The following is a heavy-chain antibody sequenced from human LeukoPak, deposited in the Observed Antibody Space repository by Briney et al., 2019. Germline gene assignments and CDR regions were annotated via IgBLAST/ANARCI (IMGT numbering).Heavy chain of an antibody. D-gene: IGHD1-26*01. V-gene: IGHV4-4*07. CDR2: LYTSGST. CDR3: ARDPGSSYYDY. J-gene: IGHJ4*02. CDR1: GGSISSYY. Sequence: SETLSLTCTVSGGSISSYYWSWIRQPAGKGLEWIGRLYTSGSTNYNPSLKSRVTISVDKSKHQFSLKLSSVAAADTAVYYCARDPGSSYYDYWGQGTLVTVSS.